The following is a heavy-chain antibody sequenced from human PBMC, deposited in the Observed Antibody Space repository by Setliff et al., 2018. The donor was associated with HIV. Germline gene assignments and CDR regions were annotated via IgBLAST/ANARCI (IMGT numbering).Heavy chain of an antibody. CDR1: GFTFSSYS. Sequence: PGGSLRLSCAASGFTFSSYSMNWVRQAPGKGLEWVSSISSDSNYIYYADSVRGRFTISRDNAKNSLYLQMNSLRADDTAVYYCARDNGDYYYYYMDVWGKGTTVTVSS. V-gene: IGHV3-21*01. D-gene: IGHD2-8*01. CDR2: ISSDSNYI. CDR3: ARDNGDYYYYYMDV. J-gene: IGHJ6*03.